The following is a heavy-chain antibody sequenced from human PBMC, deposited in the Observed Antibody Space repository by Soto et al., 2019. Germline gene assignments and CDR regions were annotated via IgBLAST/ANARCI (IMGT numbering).Heavy chain of an antibody. Sequence: VASVKVSCKASGGTFSSYAISWVRQAPGQGLEWMGGIIPIFGTANYAQKFQGRVTITADESTSTAYMELSSLRSEDTAVYYCARAPPGYSVGKRYYGMDYWGQGTTVTVSS. D-gene: IGHD2-21*01. V-gene: IGHV1-69*13. CDR2: IIPIFGTA. J-gene: IGHJ6*02. CDR1: GGTFSSYA. CDR3: ARAPPGYSVGKRYYGMDY.